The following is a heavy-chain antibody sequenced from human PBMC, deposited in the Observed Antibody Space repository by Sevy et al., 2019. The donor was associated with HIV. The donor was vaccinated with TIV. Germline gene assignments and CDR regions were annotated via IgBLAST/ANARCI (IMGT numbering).Heavy chain of an antibody. D-gene: IGHD1-26*01. J-gene: IGHJ4*02. V-gene: IGHV4-59*08. CDR1: GGSITSLY. Sequence: SETLSLTCTVSGGSITSLYWNWIRQPPGKGLEWIANIYYNGHINYNPPLKSRVTLSLGTSKNQFSLRRSSVTAADTAMYYCAGENAWGRGYSWGQGTLVTVSS. CDR2: IYYNGHI. CDR3: AGENAWGRGYS.